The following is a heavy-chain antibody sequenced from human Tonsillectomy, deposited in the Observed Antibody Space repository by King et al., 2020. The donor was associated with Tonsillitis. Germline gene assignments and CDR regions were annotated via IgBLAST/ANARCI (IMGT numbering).Heavy chain of an antibody. D-gene: IGHD2-21*01. CDR3: ARDSRYCGGDCYSSAWYFDL. Sequence: QLVQSGAEVKKPGSSVKVSCKASGGTFSSYAISWVRQAPGQGLEWMGGIIPIFGTANYAQKFQGRVTITADKSTSTAYMELSSLRSEDTAVYYCARDSRYCGGDCYSSAWYFDLWGRGTLVTVSS. V-gene: IGHV1-69*06. CDR2: IIPIFGTA. J-gene: IGHJ2*01. CDR1: GGTFSSYA.